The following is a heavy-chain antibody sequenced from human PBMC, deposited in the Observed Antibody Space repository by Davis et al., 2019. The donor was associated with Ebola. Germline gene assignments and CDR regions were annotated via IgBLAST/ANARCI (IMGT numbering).Heavy chain of an antibody. CDR2: IIPILGIA. V-gene: IGHV1-69*04. Sequence: SVKVSCKASGYTFTSYGISWVRQAPGQGLEWMGRIIPILGIANYAQKFQGRVTITADKSTSTAYMELSSLRSEDTAVYYCASGEQLVLYYYYGMDVWGQGTTVTVSS. D-gene: IGHD6-6*01. CDR1: GYTFTSYG. J-gene: IGHJ6*02. CDR3: ASGEQLVLYYYYGMDV.